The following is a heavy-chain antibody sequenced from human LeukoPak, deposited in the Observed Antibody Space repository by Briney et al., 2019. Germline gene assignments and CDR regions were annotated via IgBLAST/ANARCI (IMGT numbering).Heavy chain of an antibody. Sequence: GGSLRLSCATSGFTFTTYWMNWVRQAPGKGLEWVADIKQDGSEKYYVDSVKGRFTISRDNAKNSLYLQMNSLRADDTAVYYCARGGGYAWDYWGQGTLVTVSS. J-gene: IGHJ4*02. CDR2: IKQDGSEK. CDR3: ARGGGYAWDY. D-gene: IGHD5-12*01. CDR1: GFTFTTYW. V-gene: IGHV3-7*01.